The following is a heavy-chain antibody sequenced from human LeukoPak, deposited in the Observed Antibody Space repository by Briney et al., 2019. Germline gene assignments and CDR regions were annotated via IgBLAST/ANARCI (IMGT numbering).Heavy chain of an antibody. CDR2: ISSSGSTI. J-gene: IGHJ5*02. Sequence: GGSLRLSCAASGFTFNTYALSWVRQAPGKGLEWVSYISSSGSTIYYADSVKGRFTISRDNAKNSLYLQMNSLRAEDTAVYYCARHNSGSYYDSWFDPWGQGTLVTVSS. CDR3: ARHNSGSYYDSWFDP. D-gene: IGHD1-26*01. V-gene: IGHV3-11*01. CDR1: GFTFNTYA.